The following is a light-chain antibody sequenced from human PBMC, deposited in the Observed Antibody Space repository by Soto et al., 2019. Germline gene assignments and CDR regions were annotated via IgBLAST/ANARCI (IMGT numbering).Light chain of an antibody. Sequence: EIVLTQSPGTLPLSPGERATLSCRASQSINNRYLAWYQQKPGQAPRLLIYAASSRATGIPDRFSGSGSGTDFTLTISRLEPEDFAVYYCQQFGSSTGFTFGPGTKVDIK. CDR3: QQFGSSTGFT. CDR1: QSINNRY. CDR2: AAS. V-gene: IGKV3-20*01. J-gene: IGKJ3*01.